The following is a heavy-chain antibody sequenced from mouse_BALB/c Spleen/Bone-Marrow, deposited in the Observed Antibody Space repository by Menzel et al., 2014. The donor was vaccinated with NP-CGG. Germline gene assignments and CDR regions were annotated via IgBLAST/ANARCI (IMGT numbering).Heavy chain of an antibody. V-gene: IGHV1S29*02. J-gene: IGHJ1*01. CDR3: ARRAGGWYFDV. CDR1: GYTFTDYN. CDR2: IYPYNGGT. Sequence: EVQLQQSGPDLVKPGASVKISCKASGYTFTDYNMHWVKQSHGKSLEWIGYIYPYNGGTGYNQKFKSKATLTVDNSSSTAYMELRSLTSEDSAVYYCARRAGGWYFDVWGAGTTVTVSS. D-gene: IGHD3-1*01.